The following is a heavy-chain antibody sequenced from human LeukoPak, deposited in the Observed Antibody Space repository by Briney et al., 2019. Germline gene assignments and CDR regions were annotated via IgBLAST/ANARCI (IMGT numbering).Heavy chain of an antibody. V-gene: IGHV1-69*13. Sequence: ASVKVSCKASGGTFSSYAISWVRQAPGQGLEWMGGIIPIFGTANYAQKFQGRVTITADESTSTAYMELSSLRSEDTAVYYCAREKVGDRGIDYWGQGTLVTVSS. J-gene: IGHJ4*02. D-gene: IGHD3-10*01. CDR2: IIPIFGTA. CDR3: AREKVGDRGIDY. CDR1: GGTFSSYA.